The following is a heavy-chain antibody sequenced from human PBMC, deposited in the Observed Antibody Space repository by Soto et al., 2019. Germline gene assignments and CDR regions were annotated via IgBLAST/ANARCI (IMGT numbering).Heavy chain of an antibody. V-gene: IGHV1-3*01. CDR3: ARFGQYYDGMDV. CDR2: INAGNDNT. Sequence: QVQLVQSGAEVKKPGASVKVSCKASGYTFTTYVMHWVRQAPGQRLEWMGWINAGNDNTKYSQKFQGRVTITRDTSASPVYLELSSLSSEDTAVYYCARFGQYYDGMDVWGQGTTVTVSS. CDR1: GYTFTTYV. J-gene: IGHJ6*02. D-gene: IGHD3-3*01.